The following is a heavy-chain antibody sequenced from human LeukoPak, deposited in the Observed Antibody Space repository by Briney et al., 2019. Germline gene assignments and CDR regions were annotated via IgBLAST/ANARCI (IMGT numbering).Heavy chain of an antibody. V-gene: IGHV4-38-2*02. CDR2: IYHSGST. CDR3: ARDLYSSSWYQTQYFDY. D-gene: IGHD6-13*01. Sequence: SETLSLTCAVSGYSISSGYYWGWIRQPPGKGLEWIGSIYHSGSTYYNPSLKSRVTISVDTSKNQFSLKLSSVTAADTAVYYCARDLYSSSWYQTQYFDYWGHGTLVTVSS. J-gene: IGHJ4*01. CDR1: GYSISSGYY.